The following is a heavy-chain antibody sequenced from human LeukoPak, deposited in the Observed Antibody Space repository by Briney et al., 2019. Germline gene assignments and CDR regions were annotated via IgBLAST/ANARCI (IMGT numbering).Heavy chain of an antibody. CDR3: VRDAQRGFDYSNSLRY. J-gene: IGHJ4*01. CDR1: GFIYSHYG. V-gene: IGHV3-33*08. Sequence: PGGSLTLSCAASGFIYSHYGMHWVRQAPGQGLEWVAVIWSDGTNSFYGGSVKGRFTISRDNSQNTLFLQMDSLRVEDTAVYYCVRDAQRGFDYSNSLRYWGHGTLVTVSS. D-gene: IGHD4-11*01. CDR2: IWSDGTNS.